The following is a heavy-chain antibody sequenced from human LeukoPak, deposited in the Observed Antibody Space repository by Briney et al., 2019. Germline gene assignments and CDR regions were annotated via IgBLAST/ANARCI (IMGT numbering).Heavy chain of an antibody. CDR1: GFTFSSYA. D-gene: IGHD3-22*01. CDR3: AKDLDYDSSGYDY. J-gene: IGHJ4*02. Sequence: PGTSLRLSCAASGFTFSSYAMSWVRQAPGKGLEWVSAISGGGGSTYYADSVKGRFTISRDNSKNTLYLQMNSLRAEDTAVYYCAKDLDYDSSGYDYWGQGTLVTVSS. CDR2: ISGGGGST. V-gene: IGHV3-23*01.